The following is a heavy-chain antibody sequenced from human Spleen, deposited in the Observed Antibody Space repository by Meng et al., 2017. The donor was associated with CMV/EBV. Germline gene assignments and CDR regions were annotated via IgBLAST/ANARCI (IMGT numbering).Heavy chain of an antibody. J-gene: IGHJ5*02. D-gene: IGHD3-3*01. CDR3: ARDGILRFLEWAAPGGWFDP. CDR2: INPNSGGT. Sequence: TAYFIHWVRKAAGQGLEWMGWINPNSGGTKYAQKFQGRVTMTRDTSTSSVFMELRSLRPDDTALYYCARDGILRFLEWAAPGGWFDPWGQGTLVTASS. CDR1: TAYF. V-gene: IGHV1-2*02.